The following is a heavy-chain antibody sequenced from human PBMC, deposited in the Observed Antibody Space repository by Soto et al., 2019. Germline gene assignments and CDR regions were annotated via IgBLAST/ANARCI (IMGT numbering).Heavy chain of an antibody. Sequence: SETLSLTCAVSGDSVSSRFWWSWVRQSPGKGLEWIGEIYHSGSANYNPSLKSRVTMSVDNSKNQFSLKLNSVTAADTAVYYCARYNAAYGTYYFDYWGQGTLVTVSS. J-gene: IGHJ4*02. D-gene: IGHD6-13*01. CDR2: IYHSGSA. V-gene: IGHV4-4*02. CDR3: ARYNAAYGTYYFDY. CDR1: GDSVSSRFW.